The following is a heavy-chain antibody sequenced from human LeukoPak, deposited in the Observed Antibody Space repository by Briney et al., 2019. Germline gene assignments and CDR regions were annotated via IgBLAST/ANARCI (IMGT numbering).Heavy chain of an antibody. J-gene: IGHJ4*02. CDR3: AKVSAVGTVRAARDY. CDR1: GYTFTSYG. CDR2: ISAYNGNT. Sequence: GASVKVSCKASGYTFTSYGISWVRQAPGQGLEWMGWISAYNGNTNYAQKLQGRVTMTTDTSTSTAYMELRSLRSDDTAVYYCAKVSAVGTVRAARDYWGQGTLVTVSS. V-gene: IGHV1-18*01. D-gene: IGHD6-25*01.